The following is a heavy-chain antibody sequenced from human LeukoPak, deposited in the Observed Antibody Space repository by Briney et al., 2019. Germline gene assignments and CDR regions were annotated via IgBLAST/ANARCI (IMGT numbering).Heavy chain of an antibody. CDR3: AKEYGYTYGEFDY. D-gene: IGHD5-18*01. CDR1: GFTFSTYA. V-gene: IGHV3-23*01. J-gene: IGHJ4*02. CDR2: IAGSDTGT. Sequence: PGGSLRLSCVGSGFTFSTYAMSWVRQTPGKGLEWVSSIAGSDTGTYYADSVKDRFAISRDNSKNTLYLQMNSLRAEDTAVYYCAKEYGYTYGEFDYWGQGTLVTVSS.